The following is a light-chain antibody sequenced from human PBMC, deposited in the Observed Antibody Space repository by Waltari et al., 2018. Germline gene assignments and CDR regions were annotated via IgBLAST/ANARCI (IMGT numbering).Light chain of an antibody. CDR3: NPRDSSGTRVL. CDR1: NLSDYY. Sequence: SSELTQDHAVSVALGKTVRITCKGDNLSDYYPNWYQQKPGQAPLLVIYGNDNRPSGIPDRFSGSRSENTGALTITGVQAEDEADYYCNPRDSSGTRVLFGGGTKLTVL. CDR2: GND. J-gene: IGLJ2*01. V-gene: IGLV3-19*01.